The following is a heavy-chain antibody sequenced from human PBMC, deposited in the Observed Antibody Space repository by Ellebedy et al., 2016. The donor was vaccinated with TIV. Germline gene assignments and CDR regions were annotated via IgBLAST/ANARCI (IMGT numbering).Heavy chain of an antibody. D-gene: IGHD2-2*01. CDR1: EFPFSSYA. CDR2: ISGSGGT. Sequence: GESLKISCSASEFPFSSYAMTWVRQAPGKGLEWVSAISGSGGTYYADSVKGRFTISRDNSRNTVYLQMNSLRAEDTAVDYCARGSAAPDYWGQGTLVTVSS. V-gene: IGHV3-23*01. CDR3: ARGSAAPDY. J-gene: IGHJ4*02.